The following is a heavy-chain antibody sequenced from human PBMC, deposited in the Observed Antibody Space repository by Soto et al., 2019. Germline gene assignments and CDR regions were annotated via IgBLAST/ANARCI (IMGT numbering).Heavy chain of an antibody. J-gene: IGHJ6*04. CDR2: IYYSGST. CDR3: ARGFDYGDYYCRRLYYYGMDA. D-gene: IGHD4-17*01. CDR1: GGSISSGDYY. V-gene: IGHV4-30-4*01. Sequence: SETLSLTCTVSGGSISSGDYYWSWIRQPPGKGLEWIGYIYYSGSTYYNPSLKSRVTISVDTSKNQFSLKLSSVTAADTAVYYCARGFDYGDYYCRRLYYYGMDAWGKGNTLTVSS.